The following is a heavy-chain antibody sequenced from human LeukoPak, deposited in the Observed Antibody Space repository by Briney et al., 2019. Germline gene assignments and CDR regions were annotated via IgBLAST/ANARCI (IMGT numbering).Heavy chain of an antibody. J-gene: IGHJ4*02. CDR1: GFTFSDYY. V-gene: IGHV3-11*06. Sequence: GGSLRLSCAASGFTFSDYYMSWIRQAPGKGLEWVSSISSCSSYIYYADSVKGRFTISRDNAKNSLYLQMYSLRAEDTAVYYCAREMDYGESYWGQGTLVTVSS. D-gene: IGHD4-17*01. CDR3: AREMDYGESY. CDR2: ISSCSSYI.